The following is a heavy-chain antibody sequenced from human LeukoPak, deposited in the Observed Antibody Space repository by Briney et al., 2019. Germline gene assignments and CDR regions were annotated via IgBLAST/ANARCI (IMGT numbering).Heavy chain of an antibody. CDR2: IIPIFGTA. CDR1: GGTFSSYA. Sequence: SVKVSCKASGGTFSSYAISWVRQAPGQGLEWMGGIIPIFGTANYAQKFQGRVTITADKSTSTAYMELSSLRSEDTAVYYCARRTYYYGSGGPLGYWGQGTLVTVSS. V-gene: IGHV1-69*06. D-gene: IGHD3-10*01. J-gene: IGHJ4*02. CDR3: ARRTYYYGSGGPLGY.